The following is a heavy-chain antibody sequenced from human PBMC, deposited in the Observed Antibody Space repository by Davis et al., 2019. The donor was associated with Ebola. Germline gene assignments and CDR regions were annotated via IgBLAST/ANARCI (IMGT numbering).Heavy chain of an antibody. Sequence: PSETLSLTCTVSGGSISSYYWSWIRQPPGKGLEWIGYIYYSGSTNYNPSLKSRVTISVDTSKNQFSLKLSSVTAADTAVYYCARGNRDLVGLRFLEWPARPGSGYYYMDVWGKGTTVTVSS. CDR1: GGSISSYY. J-gene: IGHJ6*03. CDR2: IYYSGST. D-gene: IGHD3-3*01. V-gene: IGHV4-59*01. CDR3: ARGNRDLVGLRFLEWPARPGSGYYYMDV.